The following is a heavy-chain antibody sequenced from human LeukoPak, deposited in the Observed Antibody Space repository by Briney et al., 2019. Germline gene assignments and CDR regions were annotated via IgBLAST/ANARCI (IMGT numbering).Heavy chain of an antibody. J-gene: IGHJ4*02. CDR2: ISSSSSYI. CDR1: GFTFSSYS. Sequence: PGGSLRLSCAASGFTFSSYSMNWVRQAPGKGLEWVSSISSSSSYIYYADSVKGRFTISRDNAKNSLYLQMNSLRAEDTAVYYCARGKRSGWSEYYFDYWGQGTLVAVSS. D-gene: IGHD6-19*01. V-gene: IGHV3-21*01. CDR3: ARGKRSGWSEYYFDY.